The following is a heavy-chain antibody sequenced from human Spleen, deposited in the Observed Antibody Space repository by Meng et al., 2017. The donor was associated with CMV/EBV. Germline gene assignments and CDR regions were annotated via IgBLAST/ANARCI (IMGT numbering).Heavy chain of an antibody. Sequence: GGSLRLSCEAVRFTPLGDTINNFWIHWVRQPPGKGLNWVSRLGGDGPRVNYADSVKGRFNISRDNDRNTIHLQMSSLRLDDSAVYYCAIWNRQRGGFDYWGQGTVVTVSS. CDR1: RFTPLGDTINNFW. CDR2: LGGDGPRV. V-gene: IGHV3-74*01. J-gene: IGHJ4*02. CDR3: AIWNRQRGGFDY. D-gene: IGHD1-1*01.